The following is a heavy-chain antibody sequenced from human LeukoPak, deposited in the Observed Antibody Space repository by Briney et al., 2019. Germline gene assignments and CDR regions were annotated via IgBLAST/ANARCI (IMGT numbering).Heavy chain of an antibody. D-gene: IGHD3-10*01. CDR1: GYTFTSYY. V-gene: IGHV1-46*01. CDR2: INPIGGST. J-gene: IGHJ4*02. Sequence: RASVKVSCKASGYTFTSYYMHWVRQAPGQGVDWMGIINPIGGSTSYAQKFQGRVTITSNTSTRTVYMELSSLRSEDTAVYYCARGSRRGLGELLFVFDYWGQGTLVTVSS. CDR3: ARGSRRGLGELLFVFDY.